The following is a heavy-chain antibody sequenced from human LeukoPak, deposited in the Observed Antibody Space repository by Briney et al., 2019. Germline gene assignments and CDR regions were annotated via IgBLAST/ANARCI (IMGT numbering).Heavy chain of an antibody. D-gene: IGHD3-16*02. CDR3: ARSFVNTIDY. J-gene: IGHJ4*02. CDR2: IYHSGST. Sequence: TSETLSLTCAVSGGSISSGGYSWSWIRQPPGKGLEWIGYIYHSGSTYYNPSLKSRVTISVDRSKNQFSLKLSSVTAADTAVYYCARSFVNTIDYWGQGTLVTVSS. CDR1: GGSISSGGYS. V-gene: IGHV4-30-2*01.